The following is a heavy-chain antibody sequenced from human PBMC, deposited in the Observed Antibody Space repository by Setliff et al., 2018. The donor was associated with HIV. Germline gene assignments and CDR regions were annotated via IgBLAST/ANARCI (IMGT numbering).Heavy chain of an antibody. CDR3: AREALAAAADSAAFDY. CDR1: GFIFSNYR. CDR2: ISSSSTYT. V-gene: IGHV3-21*01. D-gene: IGHD6-13*01. Sequence: GESLKISCAASGFIFSNYRMNWVRQAPGKGLEWVSSISSSSTYTFYADSVKGRFTISRDNAKNTLYLQMNSLRAGDTAVYYCAREALAAAADSAAFDYWGQGTLVTVSS. J-gene: IGHJ4*02.